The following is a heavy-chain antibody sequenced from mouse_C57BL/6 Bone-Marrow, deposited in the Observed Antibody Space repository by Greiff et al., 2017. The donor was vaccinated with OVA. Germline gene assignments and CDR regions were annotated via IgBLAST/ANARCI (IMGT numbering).Heavy chain of an antibody. Sequence: EVKVVESGGGLVQPGESLKLSCESNEYEFPSHDMSWVRKTPEKRLELVAAINSDGGSTYYPDTMERRFIISRDNTKKTLYLQMSSLRSEDTALDYCARLDGYYGRAMDYWGQGTSVTVSS. J-gene: IGHJ4*01. D-gene: IGHD2-3*01. CDR1: EYEFPSHD. CDR3: ARLDGYYGRAMDY. CDR2: INSDGGST. V-gene: IGHV5-2*01.